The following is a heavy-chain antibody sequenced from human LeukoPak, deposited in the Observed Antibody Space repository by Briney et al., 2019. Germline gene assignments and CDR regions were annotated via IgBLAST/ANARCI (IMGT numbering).Heavy chain of an antibody. V-gene: IGHV3-23*01. Sequence: GGSLRLSCAASGFTFSSYAMNWVRQAPEKGPEWVSAISGSGGSTSYADSVKGRFTISRDNSKNTLYLQMNSLRAEDTAVYYCARSSPGSGWLNWGQGTLVTVSS. CDR3: ARSSPGSGWLN. J-gene: IGHJ4*02. D-gene: IGHD6-19*01. CDR1: GFTFSSYA. CDR2: ISGSGGST.